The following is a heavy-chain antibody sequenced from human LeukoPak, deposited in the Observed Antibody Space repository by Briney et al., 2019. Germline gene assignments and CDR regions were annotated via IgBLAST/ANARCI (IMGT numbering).Heavy chain of an antibody. CDR1: GFTFSNAW. CDR2: IKSKTDGGTT. CDR3: TPLTIVRGVRIDY. V-gene: IGHV3-15*01. Sequence: PGGSLRLSCAASGFTFSNAWMSWVRQAPGKGLEWVGRIKSKTDGGTTDSAAPVKGRFTISRDDSKNTLYLQMNSLKTEDTAVYYCTPLTIVRGVRIDYWGQGTLVTVSS. J-gene: IGHJ4*02. D-gene: IGHD3-10*01.